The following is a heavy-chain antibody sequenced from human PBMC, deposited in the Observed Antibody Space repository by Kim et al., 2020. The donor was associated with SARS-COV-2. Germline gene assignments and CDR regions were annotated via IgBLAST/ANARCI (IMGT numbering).Heavy chain of an antibody. V-gene: IGHV3-30*04. D-gene: IGHD3-22*01. J-gene: IGHJ4*02. Sequence: GGSLRLSCAASGFTFSSYAMHWVRQAPSKGLEWVAVISYDGSNKYYADSVKGRFTISRDNSKNTLYLQMNSLRAEDTAVYYCARGLFYWGQGTLVTVSS. CDR2: ISYDGSNK. CDR1: GFTFSSYA. CDR3: ARGLFY.